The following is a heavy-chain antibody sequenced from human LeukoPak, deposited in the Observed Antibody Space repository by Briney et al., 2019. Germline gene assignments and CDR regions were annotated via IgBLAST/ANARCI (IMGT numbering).Heavy chain of an antibody. CDR3: ARRGYSDPFDY. CDR1: GYTFTSYA. V-gene: IGHV1-3*01. Sequence: GASVKVSCKASGYTFTSYAMHWVRQAPGQRLEWMGWINAGNGNTKYSQKFQGRVTITRDTSTSTVYMELSSLRSEDTAVYYCARRGYSDPFDYWGQGTLVTVSS. J-gene: IGHJ4*02. CDR2: INAGNGNT. D-gene: IGHD2-21*01.